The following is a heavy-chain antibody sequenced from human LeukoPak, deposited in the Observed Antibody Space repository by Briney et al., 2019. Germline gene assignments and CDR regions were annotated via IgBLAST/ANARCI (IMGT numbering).Heavy chain of an antibody. CDR3: ARGHYYDTSGYYYVFRFLRPLDY. CDR2: INHSGST. Sequence: SETLSLTCAVYGGSFSGYYWSWIRQPPGKGLEWLGEINHSGSTNYNPSLKSRVTISVDTSKNQFSLKLSSVTAADTAVYYCARGHYYDTSGYYYVFRFLRPLDYWGQGTLVTVSS. V-gene: IGHV4-34*01. J-gene: IGHJ4*02. CDR1: GGSFSGYY. D-gene: IGHD3-22*01.